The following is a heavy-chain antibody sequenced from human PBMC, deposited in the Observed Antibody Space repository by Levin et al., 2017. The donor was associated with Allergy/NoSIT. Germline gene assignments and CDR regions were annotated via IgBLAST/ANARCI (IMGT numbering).Heavy chain of an antibody. J-gene: IGHJ2*01. CDR3: ARDPSLGWDWYLDL. CDR1: GFTFNTYW. Sequence: PSETLSLTCAASGFTFNTYWMHWVRQAPGEGLVWVSRINSDGSTTNYADSVKGRFTISRDNAKNTLFLQMNSLRAEDTAVYYCARDPSLGWDWYLDLWGRGTLVTVSS. CDR2: INSDGSTT. V-gene: IGHV3-74*01. D-gene: IGHD1-26*01.